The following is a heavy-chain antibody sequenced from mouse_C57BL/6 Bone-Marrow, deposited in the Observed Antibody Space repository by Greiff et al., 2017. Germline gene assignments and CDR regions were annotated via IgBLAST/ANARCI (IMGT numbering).Heavy chain of an antibody. CDR1: GFSLTSYA. D-gene: IGHD1-1*01. J-gene: IGHJ1*03. V-gene: IGHV2-9-1*01. Sequence: VQLVESGPGLVAPSQSLSITCTVSGFSLTSYAISWVRQPPGKGLEWLGVIWTGGGTNYNSALKSRLSISKDNSKSQVFLKMNSLQTDDTARYYCARNRRHYYGSSPWYFDVWGTGTTVTVSS. CDR3: ARNRRHYYGSSPWYFDV. CDR2: IWTGGGT.